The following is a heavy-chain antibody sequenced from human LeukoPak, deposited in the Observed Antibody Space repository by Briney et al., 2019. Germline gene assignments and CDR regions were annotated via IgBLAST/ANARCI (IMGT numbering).Heavy chain of an antibody. V-gene: IGHV4-34*01. CDR1: GGSFSGYY. D-gene: IGHD5-24*01. CDR2: INHSGST. Sequence: PSETLSLTCAVYGGSFSGYYWSWIRQPPGKGLEWIGEINHSGSTNYNPSLKSRVTISVDTSKNQFSLKLSSVTAADTAVYYCARTVATITSTRGYFDYWGQGTLVTVSS. J-gene: IGHJ4*02. CDR3: ARTVATITSTRGYFDY.